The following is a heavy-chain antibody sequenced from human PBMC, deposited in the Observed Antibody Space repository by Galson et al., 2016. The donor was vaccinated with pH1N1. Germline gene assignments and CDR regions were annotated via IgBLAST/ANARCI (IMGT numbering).Heavy chain of an antibody. D-gene: IGHD3-22*01. CDR3: AREWRYYDSSGFPINDAFDI. CDR2: IFYTGIT. Sequence: TLSLTCTVSGGSIRSGDSYWTWIRHHPGRGLEWIGHIFYTGITHYSPSLKSRVTISVDTSKSQFYLKLSSVTAADTAVYYCAREWRYYDSSGFPINDAFDIWGQGTVVTVSS. J-gene: IGHJ3*02. CDR1: GGSIRSGDSY. V-gene: IGHV4-31*03.